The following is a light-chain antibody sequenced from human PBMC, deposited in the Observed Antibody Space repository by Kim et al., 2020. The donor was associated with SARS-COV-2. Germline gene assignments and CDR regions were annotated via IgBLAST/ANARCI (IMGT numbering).Light chain of an antibody. CDR2: GAS. CDR1: QSVSSSC. CDR3: QQYGSSPLT. Sequence: EFVLTQSPGTLSLSPGERATLSCRASQSVSSSCLAWYQQKPGQAPRLLIYGASTRTTGIPDRFSGSGSGTDFTLTISRLEPEDFAVYYCQQYGSSPLTFGGGTKVDIK. V-gene: IGKV3-20*01. J-gene: IGKJ4*01.